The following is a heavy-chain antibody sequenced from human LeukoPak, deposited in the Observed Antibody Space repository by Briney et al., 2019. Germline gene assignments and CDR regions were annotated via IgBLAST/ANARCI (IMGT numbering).Heavy chain of an antibody. CDR2: IVVGSGNT. V-gene: IGHV1-58*01. CDR3: AAADCSSTSCYYFDY. J-gene: IGHJ4*02. D-gene: IGHD2-2*01. CDR1: GFTFTSSA. Sequence: EASVKVSCKASGFTFTSSAVQWVRQARGQRLEWIGWIVVGSGNTNYAQKFQERVTITRDMFTSTAYMELSSLRSEDTAVYYCAAADCSSTSCYYFDYWGQGTLVTVSS.